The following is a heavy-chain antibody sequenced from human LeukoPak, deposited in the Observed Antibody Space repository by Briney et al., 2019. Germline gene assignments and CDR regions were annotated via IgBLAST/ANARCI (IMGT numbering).Heavy chain of an antibody. Sequence: SETLSLTCAVSGGSFSGYYWSWIRQPPGKGLEWIGEINHSGSTNYNPSLKSRVTISVDTSKNQFSLKLSSVTAADTAVYYCARGGGHGPGVFDYWGQGTLVTVSS. CDR2: INHSGST. CDR3: ARGGGHGPGVFDY. V-gene: IGHV4-34*01. D-gene: IGHD1-14*01. CDR1: GGSFSGYY. J-gene: IGHJ4*02.